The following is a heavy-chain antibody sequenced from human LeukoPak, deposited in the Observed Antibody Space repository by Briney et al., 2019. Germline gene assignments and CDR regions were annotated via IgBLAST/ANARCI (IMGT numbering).Heavy chain of an antibody. CDR3: AGGNYYYYYMDV. CDR1: GFTFDDYT. V-gene: IGHV3-43*01. CDR2: ISWDGGST. Sequence: PGGSLRLSCAASGFTFDDYTMHWVRRAPGRGLEWVSLISWDGGSTYYADSVKGRFTISRDNSKNSLYLQMNSLRTEDTALYYCAGGNYYYYYMDVWGKGTTVTVSS. J-gene: IGHJ6*03. D-gene: IGHD3-16*01.